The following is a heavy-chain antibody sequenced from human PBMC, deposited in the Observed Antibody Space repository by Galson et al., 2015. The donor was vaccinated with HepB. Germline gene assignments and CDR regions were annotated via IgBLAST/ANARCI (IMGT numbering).Heavy chain of an antibody. CDR3: ARDPRWLYSGSYPFHAFDI. J-gene: IGHJ3*02. Sequence: SLRLSCAASGFTLNHYAMTWVRQAPGKGLEWVSLISDSANNTFYADSVKGRFTISRDNSKNTLHLQMNSLRAEDTAVYYCARDPRWLYSGSYPFHAFDIWGQGTMVTVSS. D-gene: IGHD1-26*01. CDR2: ISDSANNT. V-gene: IGHV3-23*01. CDR1: GFTLNHYA.